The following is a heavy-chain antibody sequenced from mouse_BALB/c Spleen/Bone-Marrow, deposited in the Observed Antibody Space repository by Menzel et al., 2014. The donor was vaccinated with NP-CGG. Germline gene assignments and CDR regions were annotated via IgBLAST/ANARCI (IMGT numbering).Heavy chain of an antibody. D-gene: IGHD2-2*01. V-gene: IGHV1S56*01. CDR3: ARGGWLRDAMDY. J-gene: IGHJ4*01. CDR2: IYPGNVNT. Sequence: VQLQQSGPELVKPGASVMISCKASGYTFTSYYIHWVKQRPGQGLEWIGWIYPGNVNTKYNEKFKGKATLTADKSSSTAYMQLSSLTAEDSAVYFCARGGWLRDAMDYWGQGTSVTGSS. CDR1: GYTFTSYY.